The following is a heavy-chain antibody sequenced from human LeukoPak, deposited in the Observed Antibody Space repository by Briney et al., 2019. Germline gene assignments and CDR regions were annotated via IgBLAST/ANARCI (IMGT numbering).Heavy chain of an antibody. Sequence: ASVKVSCKASVYTFTVYYMRWVRQAPGQGLEWMGWINPNSGGTNYAQKFQGRVTMTRDTSISTAYMELSRLRSDDTAVYYCARVGGSSGWTNFDYWGQGTLVTVSS. CDR2: INPNSGGT. D-gene: IGHD6-19*01. CDR1: VYTFTVYY. J-gene: IGHJ4*02. V-gene: IGHV1-2*02. CDR3: ARVGGSSGWTNFDY.